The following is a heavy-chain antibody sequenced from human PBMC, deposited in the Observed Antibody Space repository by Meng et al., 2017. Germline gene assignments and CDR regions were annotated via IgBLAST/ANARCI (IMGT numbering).Heavy chain of an antibody. D-gene: IGHD2-2*01. CDR3: ARTKGWDCSSTSCERLYYYYYYGMDV. J-gene: IGHJ6*02. V-gene: IGHV1-18*01. CDR2: ISAYNGNT. Sequence: ASVKVSCKASGYTFTSYGISWVRQAPGQGLEWMGWISAYNGNTNYAQKLQGRVTMTTDTSTSTAYMELRSLRSDDPAVYYCARTKGWDCSSTSCERLYYYYYYGMDVWGQGTTVTVSS. CDR1: GYTFTSYG.